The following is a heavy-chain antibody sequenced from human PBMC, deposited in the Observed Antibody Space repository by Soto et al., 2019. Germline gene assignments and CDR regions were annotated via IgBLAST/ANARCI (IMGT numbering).Heavy chain of an antibody. CDR2: IYYSGST. CDR3: ARLGDTYYYDSSGYYYYFDY. V-gene: IGHV4-39*01. CDR1: GCSISSSSYY. Sequence: SETLSLTCTVSGCSISSSSYYWGWIRQPPGKGLEWIGSIYYSGSTYYNPSLKSRVTISVDTSKNQFSLKLSSVTAADTAVYYCARLGDTYYYDSSGYYYYFDYWGQGTLVTVSS. J-gene: IGHJ4*02. D-gene: IGHD3-22*01.